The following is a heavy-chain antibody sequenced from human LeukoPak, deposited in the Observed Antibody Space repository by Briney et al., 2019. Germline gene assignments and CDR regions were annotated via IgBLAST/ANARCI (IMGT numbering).Heavy chain of an antibody. Sequence: GESLSLSCVVSGFPFSVYEMNWVRQAPGKGLEWVSNIASSGTIKYYADSVKGRFSISRDNAKSSLYLQMNSLRVEDTAVYYCALLAVASDFDYWGQGALVTVSS. CDR1: GFPFSVYE. CDR2: IASSGTIK. V-gene: IGHV3-48*03. D-gene: IGHD6-19*01. J-gene: IGHJ4*02. CDR3: ALLAVASDFDY.